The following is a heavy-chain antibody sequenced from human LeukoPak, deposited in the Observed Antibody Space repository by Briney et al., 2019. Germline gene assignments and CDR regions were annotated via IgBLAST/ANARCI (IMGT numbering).Heavy chain of an antibody. CDR1: GFTFSSYA. CDR3: AKDEGSSGWTAWFDP. D-gene: IGHD6-19*01. CDR2: ISYDGSDN. J-gene: IGHJ5*02. V-gene: IGHV3-30*04. Sequence: PGGSLRLSCAASGFTFSSYALHWVRQAPGKGLEWVALISYDGSDNYYADSVKGRFTISRDNSKNTLYLQMNSLRAEDTAVYYCAKDEGSSGWTAWFDPWGQGTLVTVSS.